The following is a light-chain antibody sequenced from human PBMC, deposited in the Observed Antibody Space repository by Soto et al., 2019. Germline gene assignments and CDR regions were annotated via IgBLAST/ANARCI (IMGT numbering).Light chain of an antibody. V-gene: IGLV2-8*01. CDR3: CSCTGTTIGV. CDR2: EVN. Sequence: QSALTQPPSASGSPGQSVTISCTGTSSDVGRYNRVSWYQHYPGKAPKLMIYEVNKRPSEVPDRFSGSKSGNTASLTVSGLQAEDEADYYCCSCTGTTIGVFGGGTKLTVL. CDR1: SSDVGRYNR. J-gene: IGLJ2*01.